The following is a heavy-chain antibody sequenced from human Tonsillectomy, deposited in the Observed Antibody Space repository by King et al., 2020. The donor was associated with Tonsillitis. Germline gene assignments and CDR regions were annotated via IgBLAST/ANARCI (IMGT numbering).Heavy chain of an antibody. J-gene: IGHJ4*02. D-gene: IGHD3-22*01. CDR3: ARGLYDSSGFTLGY. CDR2: IIPIIGIG. CDR1: GGTFSSHA. Sequence: QLVQSGAEVKKPGSSVKVSCKASGGTFSSHAITWVRQVPGQGLEWMGRIIPIIGIGNYAQKFQGRVTMTADESTSTVYMELSSLISEDTAVYYCARGLYDSSGFTLGYWGQGTLVTVSS. V-gene: IGHV1-69*04.